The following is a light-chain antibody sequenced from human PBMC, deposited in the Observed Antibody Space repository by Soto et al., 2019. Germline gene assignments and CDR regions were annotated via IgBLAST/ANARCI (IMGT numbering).Light chain of an antibody. Sequence: IQMTQSPSSLSASVGDRVTITCRTSQSITNYLNWYQQKPGKAPKLLIYAASTLQSGVPSKFSGSGSGTDFTLTISSLQPGDFASYDCQQTYTSPLYTFGQGTKLEIK. CDR2: AAS. J-gene: IGKJ2*01. CDR1: QSITNY. CDR3: QQTYTSPLYT. V-gene: IGKV1-39*01.